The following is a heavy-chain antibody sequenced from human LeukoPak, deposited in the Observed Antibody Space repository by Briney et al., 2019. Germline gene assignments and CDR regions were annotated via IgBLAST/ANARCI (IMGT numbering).Heavy chain of an antibody. Sequence: ESLKISCKGSGYTFSSYWIGWVRQMPGKGLEWMGIIYPGDSVTRYSPSLQGQVTISVDTSIGTAYLQWSSLKASDTAIYYCARQNDFRLDYWGQGTLVTVSS. V-gene: IGHV5-51*01. CDR1: GYTFSSYW. CDR3: ARQNDFRLDY. D-gene: IGHD3-3*01. CDR2: IYPGDSVT. J-gene: IGHJ4*02.